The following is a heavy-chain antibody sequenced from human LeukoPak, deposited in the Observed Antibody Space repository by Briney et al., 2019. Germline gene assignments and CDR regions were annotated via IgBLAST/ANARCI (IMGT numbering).Heavy chain of an antibody. CDR2: FNWNGGST. Sequence: PGGPLRLPCAASGFTLEDYGMNGVRQAPGMGLECVSDFNWNGGSTGYADSVKGRFTISRDNAKNSLYLRMNSVRGEDPALYYCAREPSSGWYGGGVDYWGQGTLVTVS. V-gene: IGHV3-20*04. CDR1: GFTLEDYG. J-gene: IGHJ4*02. D-gene: IGHD6-19*01. CDR3: AREPSSGWYGGGVDY.